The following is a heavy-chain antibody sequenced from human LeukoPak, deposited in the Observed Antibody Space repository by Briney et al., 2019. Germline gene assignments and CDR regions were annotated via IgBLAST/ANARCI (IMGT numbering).Heavy chain of an antibody. Sequence: ASVKVSCKASGGTFSSYAISWVRQAPGQGLEWMGGIIPIFGTANYAQKFQGRVTITADESTSTAYMELSSLRSEDSAVYYCARRGTYYYDSSGYYYDYWGQGTLVTVSS. J-gene: IGHJ4*02. CDR2: IIPIFGTA. CDR3: ARRGTYYYDSSGYYYDY. CDR1: GGTFSSYA. D-gene: IGHD3-22*01. V-gene: IGHV1-69*01.